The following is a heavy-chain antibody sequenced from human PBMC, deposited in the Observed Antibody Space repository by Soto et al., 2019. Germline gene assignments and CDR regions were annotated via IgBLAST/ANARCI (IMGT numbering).Heavy chain of an antibody. CDR1: GGSISTSNW. CDR3: ARGIRTWGEYVDNSFDP. D-gene: IGHD3-16*01. Sequence: QVQLQESGPGLVKPSETLSLTCAVSGGSISTSNWWSWVRQPPEKGLDWIGEIYHTGTTNYNPSFKSRVTISVDTSKNHLSLKLSSVTAADTAVYYCARGIRTWGEYVDNSFDPWGQGTLVTVSS. CDR2: IYHTGTT. V-gene: IGHV4-4*02. J-gene: IGHJ5*02.